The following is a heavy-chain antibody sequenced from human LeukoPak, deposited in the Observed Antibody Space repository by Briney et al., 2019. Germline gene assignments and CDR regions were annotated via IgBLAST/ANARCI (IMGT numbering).Heavy chain of an antibody. Sequence: SETLSLTCTVSGYSISSGYYWGWIRQPPGKGLEWIGSIYHSGSTYYNPSLKSRVTISVDTSKNQFSLKLSSVTAADTAVYYCARERNGELQESPLDAFDIWGQGTMVTVSS. V-gene: IGHV4-38-2*02. CDR3: ARERNGELQESPLDAFDI. CDR1: GYSISSGYY. D-gene: IGHD3-10*01. J-gene: IGHJ3*02. CDR2: IYHSGST.